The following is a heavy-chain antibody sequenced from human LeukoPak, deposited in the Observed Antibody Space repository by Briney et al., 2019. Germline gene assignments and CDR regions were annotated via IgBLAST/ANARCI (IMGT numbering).Heavy chain of an antibody. J-gene: IGHJ4*02. V-gene: IGHV1-8*03. CDR2: MNPNSGNT. CDR1: GGTFSSYA. Sequence: GASVKVSCKASGGTFSSYAISWVRQAPGQGLEWMGWMNPNSGNTGYAQKFQGRVTITRNTSISTVYMELSSLRSEDTAVYYCARDPGVVYAIGVVDYWGQGTLVTVSS. D-gene: IGHD2-8*02. CDR3: ARDPGVVYAIGVVDY.